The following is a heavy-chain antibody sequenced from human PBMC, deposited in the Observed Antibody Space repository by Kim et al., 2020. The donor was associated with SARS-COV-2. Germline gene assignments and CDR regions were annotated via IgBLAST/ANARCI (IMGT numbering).Heavy chain of an antibody. CDR3: ARRGDGYSYDN. CDR2: KT. Sequence: KTKYSQKFQGRITVIRDTSASTVHMELSSLRSEDTAVYFCARRGDGYSYDNWGQGTLVTVSS. J-gene: IGHJ4*02. V-gene: IGHV1-3*01. D-gene: IGHD5-18*01.